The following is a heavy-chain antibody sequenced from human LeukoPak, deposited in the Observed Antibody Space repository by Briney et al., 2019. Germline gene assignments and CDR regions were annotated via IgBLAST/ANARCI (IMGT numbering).Heavy chain of an antibody. CDR2: IYTSGGT. J-gene: IGHJ3*02. Sequence: SETLSLTCTVSGGSISSGSYYWSWIRQPAGKGLECIGRIYTSGGTNYNPSLQSRVTISVDSSKNQFSLKLSSGTAADTAVYYCVRGSSDWNAFHIWGHGTRVTVSS. V-gene: IGHV4-61*02. D-gene: IGHD6-19*01. CDR1: GGSISSGSYY. CDR3: VRGSSDWNAFHI.